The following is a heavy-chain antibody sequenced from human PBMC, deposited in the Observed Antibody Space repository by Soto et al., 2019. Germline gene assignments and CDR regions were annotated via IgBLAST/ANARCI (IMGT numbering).Heavy chain of an antibody. CDR3: ALLGYCSSTSCSEGSYYYYGMDV. CDR1: GYSFTSYW. V-gene: IGHV5-51*01. D-gene: IGHD2-2*01. J-gene: IGHJ6*02. CDR2: IYPGDSDT. Sequence: PGESLKISCKGSGYSFTSYWIGWVRQMPGKGLEWMGIIYPGDSDTRYSPSFQGQVTISADKSISTAYLQWSSLKASDTAMYYCALLGYCSSTSCSEGSYYYYGMDVCGQGSTVTGSS.